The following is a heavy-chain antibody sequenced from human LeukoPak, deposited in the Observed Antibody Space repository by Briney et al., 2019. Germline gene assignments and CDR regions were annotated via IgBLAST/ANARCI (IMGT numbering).Heavy chain of an antibody. CDR1: GFTFDDYA. V-gene: IGHV3-23*01. CDR2: ISGSGGRT. CDR3: ANWFGSSSSFMGPFDY. J-gene: IGHJ4*02. D-gene: IGHD6-6*01. Sequence: GGSLRLSCAASGFTFDDYAMHWVRQAPGKGLEWVSAISGSGGRTYYADSVKGRFTISRDNSKNTPYLQMNSLRGGDTAVYFCANWFGSSSSFMGPFDYWGRGTLVTVSS.